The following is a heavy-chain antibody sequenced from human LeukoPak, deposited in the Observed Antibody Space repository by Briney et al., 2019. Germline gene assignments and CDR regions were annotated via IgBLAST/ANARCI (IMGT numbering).Heavy chain of an antibody. J-gene: IGHJ3*02. CDR1: GGTFSSYA. V-gene: IGHV1-69*04. D-gene: IGHD3-22*01. CDR2: IIPILGIA. Sequence: SVKVSCKASGGTFSSYAISWVRQAPGQGLEWMGRIIPILGIANYAQKFQGRVTITADKSTSTAYMELSSLRSEDTAVYYCASVVDYYDSSGDAFDIWGQGTMVAVSS. CDR3: ASVVDYYDSSGDAFDI.